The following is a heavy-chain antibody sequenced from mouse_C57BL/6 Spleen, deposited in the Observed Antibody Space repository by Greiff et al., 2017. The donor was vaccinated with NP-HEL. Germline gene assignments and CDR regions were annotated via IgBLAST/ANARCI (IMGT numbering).Heavy chain of an antibody. V-gene: IGHV2-2*01. CDR2: IWSGGST. CDR1: GFSLTSYG. D-gene: IGHD2-1*01. CDR3: ARRGYYGNLYAMDY. Sequence: VQLQESGPGLVQPSQSLSITCTVSGFSLTSYGVHWVRQSPGKGLEWLGVIWSGGSTDYNAAFISRLSISKDNSKSQVFFKMNSLQADDTAIYYCARRGYYGNLYAMDYWGQGTSVTVSS. J-gene: IGHJ4*01.